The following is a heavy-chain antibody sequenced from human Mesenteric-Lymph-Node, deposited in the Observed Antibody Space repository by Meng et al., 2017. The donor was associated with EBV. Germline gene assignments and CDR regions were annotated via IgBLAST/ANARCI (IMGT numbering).Heavy chain of an antibody. CDR3: ARAISGSYPDDY. Sequence: QVLLVQFRAKVHKPGASVKVSCKASGYTFTDYVIHWLRQAPGQGLEWMGRIDPNSGATNTAQTFQARVIMTRDTSITTVYMELDSLTSADTAVYYCARAISGSYPDDYWGQGTLVTVSS. D-gene: IGHD1-26*01. V-gene: IGHV1-2*06. CDR2: IDPNSGAT. CDR1: GYTFTDYV. J-gene: IGHJ4*02.